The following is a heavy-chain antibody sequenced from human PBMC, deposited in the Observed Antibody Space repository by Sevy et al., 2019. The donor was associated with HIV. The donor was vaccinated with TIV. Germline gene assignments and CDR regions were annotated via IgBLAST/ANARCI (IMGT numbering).Heavy chain of an antibody. CDR1: GFTFSSYA. CDR2: INAISSNI. CDR3: ARDLFSGGNAVYGY. D-gene: IGHD2-15*01. Sequence: GGSLRLSCAASGFTFSSYAMNWARRAPGKGLEWVSSINAISSNIYYADSVKGRFTISRDNAENSLYLQMNSVRAEDTAVYYCARDLFSGGNAVYGYWGQGTLVTVSS. V-gene: IGHV3-21*01. J-gene: IGHJ4*02.